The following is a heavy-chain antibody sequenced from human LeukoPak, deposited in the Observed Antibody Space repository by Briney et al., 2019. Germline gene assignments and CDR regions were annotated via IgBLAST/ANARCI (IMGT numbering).Heavy chain of an antibody. V-gene: IGHV4-39*01. CDR1: GGSISSSSYY. Sequence: PSETLSLTCTVSGGSISSSSYYWGWIRQPPGKGLEWIGSIYYSGSTYYNPSLKSRVTISVDTSKNQFSLKLSSVTAADTAVYYCATPGSSIVGATSAKSYYFDYWGQGTLVTVSS. CDR3: ATPGSSIVGATSAKSYYFDY. CDR2: IYYSGST. D-gene: IGHD1-26*01. J-gene: IGHJ4*02.